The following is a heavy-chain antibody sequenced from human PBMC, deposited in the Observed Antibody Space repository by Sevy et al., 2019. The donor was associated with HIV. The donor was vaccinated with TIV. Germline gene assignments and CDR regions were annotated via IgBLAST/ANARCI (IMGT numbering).Heavy chain of an antibody. V-gene: IGHV1-18*01. Sequence: ASVKVSCKASGYIFTNYPICWVRQAPGQGLEWMGCIRTSNRETKYTQKLQGRAIMTTDTSTSTVYMDLRNLRSDDTAXXXXXXXXXXXXXYYLDYFDYWGQGTLVTVSS. J-gene: IGHJ4*02. D-gene: IGHD1-26*01. CDR2: IRTSNRET. CDR1: GYIFTNYP. CDR3: XXXXXXXXXYYLDYFDY.